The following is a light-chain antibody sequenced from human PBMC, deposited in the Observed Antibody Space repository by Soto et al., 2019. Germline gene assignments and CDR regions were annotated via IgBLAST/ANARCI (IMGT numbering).Light chain of an antibody. CDR1: QSVSSH. CDR2: DAS. Sequence: EIVLTQSPATLSLSPGERATLSCRASQSVSSHLAWYQQKPGQAPRLLIYDASSRATGIPARFIGSGSGTDFTLTISSLEPEDFAVYYCQQRSNWPLITFGQGTRLEIK. J-gene: IGKJ5*01. V-gene: IGKV3-11*01. CDR3: QQRSNWPLIT.